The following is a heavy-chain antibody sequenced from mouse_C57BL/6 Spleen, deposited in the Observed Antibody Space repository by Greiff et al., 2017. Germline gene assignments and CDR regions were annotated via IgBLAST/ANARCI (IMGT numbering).Heavy chain of an antibody. CDR1: GYAFSSSW. Sequence: QVQLQQSGPELVKPGASVKISCKASGYAFSSSWMNWVKQRPGKGLEWIGRIYPGDGDTNYNGKFKGKATLTADKSSSTAYMQLSSLTSEDSAVYFCARGGGWYFDVWGTVTTVTVSS. J-gene: IGHJ1*03. CDR2: IYPGDGDT. V-gene: IGHV1-82*01. CDR3: ARGGGWYFDV.